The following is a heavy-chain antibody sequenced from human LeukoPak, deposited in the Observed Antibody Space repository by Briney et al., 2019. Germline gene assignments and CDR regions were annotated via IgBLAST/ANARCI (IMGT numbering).Heavy chain of an antibody. CDR2: IYYSVRT. J-gene: IGHJ6*03. Sequence: SETLSLTCTVSGYPISSGYYWSWIRQPPGKGLEWIGYIYYSVRTNYNPSLKSRVTISVDMPNNQFSLKMSSVTAADTAVYYCARTGDGYNYYNYYYMDVWGKGTTVTVTS. CDR1: GYPISSGYY. V-gene: IGHV4-61*01. CDR3: ARTGDGYNYYNYYYMDV. D-gene: IGHD5-24*01.